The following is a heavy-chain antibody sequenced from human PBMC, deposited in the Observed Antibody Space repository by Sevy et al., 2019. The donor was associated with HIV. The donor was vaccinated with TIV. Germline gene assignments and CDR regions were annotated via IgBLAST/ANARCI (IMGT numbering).Heavy chain of an antibody. Sequence: GASVKVSCKASGYTFTGYYMHWVRQAPGQGLEWMGWINPNSGGTNYAQKFQGRVTMTRDTSISTAYMELSRLRSDDTAVYYCARYGGRRWEPPKVGYYYYMDVWGKGTTVTVSS. CDR2: INPNSGGT. V-gene: IGHV1-2*02. CDR3: ARYGGRRWEPPKVGYYYYMDV. J-gene: IGHJ6*03. CDR1: GYTFTGYY. D-gene: IGHD1-26*01.